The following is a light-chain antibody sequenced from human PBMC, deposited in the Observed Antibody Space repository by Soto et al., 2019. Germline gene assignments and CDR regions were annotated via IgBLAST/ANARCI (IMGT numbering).Light chain of an antibody. CDR3: QQRGSWPLT. Sequence: ERVMAQSPPSLCGSPGARATLTCRASQSVSSNLAWYQQKAGQAPRLLIYGVSSRATGIPARFSGSGSETEFTLTISGLESEDSAVYYCQQRGSWPLTFGGGTKVDIK. CDR1: QSVSSN. J-gene: IGKJ4*02. V-gene: IGKV3-15*01. CDR2: GVS.